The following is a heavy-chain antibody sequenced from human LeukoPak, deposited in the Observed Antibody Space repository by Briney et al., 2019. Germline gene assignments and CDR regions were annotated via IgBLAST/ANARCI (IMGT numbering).Heavy chain of an antibody. D-gene: IGHD5-24*01. J-gene: IGHJ3*02. CDR1: GYTFSSYY. CDR3: ARGSGDGYNYHSEVPDDAFDI. CDR2: INPNSGGT. V-gene: IGHV1-2*02. Sequence: ASVKVSCKPSGYTFSSYYMHWVRQAPGQGLEWMGWINPNSGGTNYAQKFQGRVTMTRDTSISTAYMELSRLRSDDTAVYYCARGSGDGYNYHSEVPDDAFDIWGQGTMVTVSS.